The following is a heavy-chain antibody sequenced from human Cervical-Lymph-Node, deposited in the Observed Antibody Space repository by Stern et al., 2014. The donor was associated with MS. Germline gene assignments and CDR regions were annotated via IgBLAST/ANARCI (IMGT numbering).Heavy chain of an antibody. CDR1: GGSISSGTSY. Sequence: QVQLQESGPGLVKPSQTLSLTCTVSGGSISSGTSYWSWIRQPAGGGLEWIGRLHASGATYYNPSLKSRVTIPGDTSKNQFSLNLSSVTAADTAVYYCARGHWELLGNNFFDYWGQGTLVTVSS. CDR3: ARGHWELLGNNFFDY. V-gene: IGHV4-61*02. J-gene: IGHJ4*02. D-gene: IGHD1-26*01. CDR2: LHASGAT.